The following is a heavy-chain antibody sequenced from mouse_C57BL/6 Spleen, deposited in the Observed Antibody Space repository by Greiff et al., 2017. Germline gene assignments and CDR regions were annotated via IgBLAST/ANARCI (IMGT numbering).Heavy chain of an antibody. J-gene: IGHJ2*01. CDR1: GFNIKDDY. V-gene: IGHV14-4*01. D-gene: IGHD1-1*01. CDR3: TTSGGSNLYFDY. Sequence: VQLQQSGAELVRPGASVKLSCTASGFNIKDDYMHWVKQRPEQGLEWIGWIDPENGDTEYASKFQGKATITADTSSNTAYLQLSSLTSEDTAVYYCTTSGGSNLYFDYWGQGTTLTVSS. CDR2: IDPENGDT.